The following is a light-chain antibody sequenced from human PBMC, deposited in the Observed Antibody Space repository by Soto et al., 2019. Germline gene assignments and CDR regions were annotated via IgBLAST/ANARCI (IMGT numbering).Light chain of an antibody. CDR1: QSISSW. V-gene: IGKV1-5*03. CDR3: HQYTSYSP. CDR2: KAS. J-gene: IGKJ1*01. Sequence: DIQMTQSPSTLSASVGDRVTITCRASQSISSWLAWYQQKPGKAPNLLIYKASSLEGGVPSRFSGSGSGTEFTLTISSLQSDDFATDHCHQYTSYSPLGQGTK.